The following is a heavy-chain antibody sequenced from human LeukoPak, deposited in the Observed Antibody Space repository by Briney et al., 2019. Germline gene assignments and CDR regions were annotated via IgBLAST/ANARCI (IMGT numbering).Heavy chain of an antibody. Sequence: SETLSLTCTVSGGSISSGDYSWSWIRQPPGKGLEWIGYIYYSGSTYYNPSLKSRVTISVDTSKNQFSLKLSSVTAADTAVYYCASRQLRLGELYWFDPWGQGTLVTVSS. CDR2: IYYSGST. V-gene: IGHV4-30-4*01. CDR1: GGSISSGDYS. CDR3: ASRQLRLGELYWFDP. D-gene: IGHD3-16*01. J-gene: IGHJ5*02.